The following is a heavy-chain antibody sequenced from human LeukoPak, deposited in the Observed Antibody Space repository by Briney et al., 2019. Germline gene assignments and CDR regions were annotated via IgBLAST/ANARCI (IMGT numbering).Heavy chain of an antibody. CDR1: GFTFSSYS. D-gene: IGHD3-10*01. J-gene: IGHJ6*02. V-gene: IGHV3-21*01. Sequence: GGSLRLSCAASGFTFSSYSMNWVRQAPGKGLEWVSSISSSISYIYYADSVKGRFTISRDNAKNSLYLQMNSLRAEDTAVYYCAREVELLWFGELPSGMDVWGQGTTVTVSS. CDR3: AREVELLWFGELPSGMDV. CDR2: ISSSISYI.